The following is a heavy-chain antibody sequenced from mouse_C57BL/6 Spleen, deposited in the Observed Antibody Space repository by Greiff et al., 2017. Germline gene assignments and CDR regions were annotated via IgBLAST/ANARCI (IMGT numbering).Heavy chain of an antibody. Sequence: QVQLQQPGAELVKPGASVKMSCKASGYTFTSYWITWVKQRPGQGLEWIGDIYPGSGSTNYNEKFKSKATLTVDTSSSTAYMQLSSLTSEDSAVYYCARGAITTVVDYAMDYWGQGTSVTVSS. V-gene: IGHV1-55*01. J-gene: IGHJ4*01. D-gene: IGHD1-1*01. CDR2: IYPGSGST. CDR1: GYTFTSYW. CDR3: ARGAITTVVDYAMDY.